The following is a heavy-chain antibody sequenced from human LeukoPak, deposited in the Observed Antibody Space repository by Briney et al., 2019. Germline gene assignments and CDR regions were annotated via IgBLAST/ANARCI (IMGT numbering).Heavy chain of an antibody. CDR3: ANQISSNVDY. CDR2: INSDGSST. CDR1: GFTFSGYW. V-gene: IGHV3-74*01. Sequence: PGGSLRLSCAASGFTFSGYWMHWVRQAPGRGLVWVSRINSDGSSTNYADSVKGRFTISRDNAKNTLCRQMDSLRAEDTAVYYCANQISSNVDYWGQGTLVTVSS. D-gene: IGHD1-14*01. J-gene: IGHJ4*02.